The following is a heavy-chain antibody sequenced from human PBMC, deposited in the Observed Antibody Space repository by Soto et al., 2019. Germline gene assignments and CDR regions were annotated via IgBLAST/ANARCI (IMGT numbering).Heavy chain of an antibody. CDR2: INPNSGGT. V-gene: IGHV1-2*02. J-gene: IGHJ6*02. Sequence: AAVKVSCKASGYTFTGYYMHWVRQAPGQGLEWMGWINPNSGGTNYAQKFQGRVTMTRDTSVSTAYMELSRLRSDDTAVYYCARTKITFGGAFYGMDVWGQGTTVTVSS. CDR1: GYTFTGYY. D-gene: IGHD3-16*01. CDR3: ARTKITFGGAFYGMDV.